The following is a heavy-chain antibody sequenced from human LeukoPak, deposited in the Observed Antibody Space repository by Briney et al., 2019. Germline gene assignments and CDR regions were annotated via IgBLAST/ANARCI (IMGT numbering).Heavy chain of an antibody. D-gene: IGHD6-19*01. Sequence: TGGSLRLSCAASGFTFSSYAMSWVRQARGKWLEWVSAISGSGGSTYYADSVKGRFTISRDNSKNTLYLQMNSPRAEDTAVYYCAKAIAVAGTYAFDIWGQGTMVTVSS. CDR3: AKAIAVAGTYAFDI. CDR1: GFTFSSYA. V-gene: IGHV3-23*01. J-gene: IGHJ3*02. CDR2: ISGSGGST.